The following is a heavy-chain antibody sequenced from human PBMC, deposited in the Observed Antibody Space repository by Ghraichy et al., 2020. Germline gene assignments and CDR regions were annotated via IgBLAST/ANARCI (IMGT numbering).Heavy chain of an antibody. CDR3: AKDLSRPYYDFWSGYYTGLPHYGMDV. CDR2: ISGSGGST. J-gene: IGHJ6*02. V-gene: IGHV3-23*01. CDR1: GFTFSSYA. D-gene: IGHD3-3*01. Sequence: GGSLRLSCAASGFTFSSYAMSWVRQAPGKGLEWVSAISGSGGSTYYADSVKGRFTISRDNSKNTLYLQMNSLRAEDTAVYYCAKDLSRPYYDFWSGYYTGLPHYGMDVWGQGTTVTVSS.